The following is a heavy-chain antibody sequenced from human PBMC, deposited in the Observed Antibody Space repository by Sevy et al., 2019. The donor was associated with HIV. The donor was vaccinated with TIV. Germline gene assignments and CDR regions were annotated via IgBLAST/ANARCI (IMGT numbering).Heavy chain of an antibody. Sequence: RQRESLKISCKGSGYTLTNYWIAWVRQRPGKGLEWMGIIYLGDSHTIYSPSFQGQVTISADKSISTAYLDWSSLKASDTAIDYCARQPDIVVVPTGMSHFDSWGQGTPGHRLL. D-gene: IGHD2-2*01. V-gene: IGHV5-51*01. CDR1: GYTLTNYW. J-gene: IGHJ4*02. CDR2: IYLGDSHT. CDR3: ARQPDIVVVPTGMSHFDS.